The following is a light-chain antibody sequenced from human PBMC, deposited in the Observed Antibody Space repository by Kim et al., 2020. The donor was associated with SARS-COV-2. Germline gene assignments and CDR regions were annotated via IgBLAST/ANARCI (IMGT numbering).Light chain of an antibody. V-gene: IGKV3-20*01. J-gene: IGKJ2*01. Sequence: SPGQKATLSSRASQSVSSNYVAWYQQKPGRAPRLLIYGASSRASDIPDRFSGSGSGTDFTLTISRLEPEDFAVYYCQQYDTSFLYTFGQGTKLEI. CDR3: QQYDTSFLYT. CDR1: QSVSSNY. CDR2: GAS.